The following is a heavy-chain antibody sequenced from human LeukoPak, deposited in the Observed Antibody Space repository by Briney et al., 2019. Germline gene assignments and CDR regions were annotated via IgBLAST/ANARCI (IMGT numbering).Heavy chain of an antibody. J-gene: IGHJ6*03. CDR1: GFTVSSNY. Sequence: GGSLRLSCAASGFTVSSNYMSWVRQAPGKGLEWVSVIYSGGSTYYADSVKGRFTISRDNSKNTLHLQMNSLRAEDTAVYYCASGSGSYRTPYYYMDVWGTGTTVTVSS. CDR3: ASGSGSYRTPYYYMDV. D-gene: IGHD3-10*01. V-gene: IGHV3-53*01. CDR2: IYSGGST.